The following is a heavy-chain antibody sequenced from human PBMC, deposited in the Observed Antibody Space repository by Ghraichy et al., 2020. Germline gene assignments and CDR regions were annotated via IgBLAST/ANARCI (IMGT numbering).Heavy chain of an antibody. CDR2: MNPNSGKI. CDR3: TRGDSIAGGTDV. J-gene: IGHJ6*02. Sequence: ASVKVSCKASGYSFINYDINWVRQATGQGLEWMGWMNPNSGKIGYAQKFQGRVTMTWSTSISTAYMELSSLRSEDTAVYYCTRGDSIAGGTDVWGQGTAVTVSS. V-gene: IGHV1-8*01. D-gene: IGHD2/OR15-2a*01. CDR1: GYSFINYD.